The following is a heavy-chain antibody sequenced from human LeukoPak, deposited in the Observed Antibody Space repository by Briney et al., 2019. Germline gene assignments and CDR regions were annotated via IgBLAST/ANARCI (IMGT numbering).Heavy chain of an antibody. J-gene: IGHJ4*02. Sequence: SETLSLTCAVSGGSISSNSYYWGWIRQPPGKGLEWIGSIYYSGSTYYNPSLKSRVTISVDTSKNQFSLKLSSVTAADTAVYYCARGDYYDSSGYYYIHWGQGTLVTVSS. V-gene: IGHV4-39*07. CDR1: GGSISSNSYY. CDR3: ARGDYYDSSGYYYIH. CDR2: IYYSGST. D-gene: IGHD3-22*01.